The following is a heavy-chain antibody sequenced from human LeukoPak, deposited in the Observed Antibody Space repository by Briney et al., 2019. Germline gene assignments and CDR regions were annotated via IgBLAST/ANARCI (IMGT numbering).Heavy chain of an antibody. CDR2: IIPIFGTA. CDR1: GGTFSSYA. Sequence: SVKVSCKASGGTFSSYAISWVRQAPGQGLEWMGRIIPIFGTANYAQKFQGRVTITTDESTSTAYMDLSSLRSEDTAVYYCARAIDYDILTGYYSLTAWGQGTLVTVSS. D-gene: IGHD3-9*01. J-gene: IGHJ5*02. V-gene: IGHV1-69*05. CDR3: ARAIDYDILTGYYSLTA.